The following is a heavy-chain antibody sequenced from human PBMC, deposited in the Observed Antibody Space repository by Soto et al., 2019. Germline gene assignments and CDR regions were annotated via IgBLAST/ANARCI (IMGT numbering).Heavy chain of an antibody. J-gene: IGHJ6*02. CDR3: ARVRYGGEPAVLYYYYGMDV. CDR2: INPNSGGT. Sequence: ASVKVSCKASGYTFTGYYMHWVRQAPGQGLEWMGWINPNSGGTNYAQKFQGRVTMTRDTSISTAYMELRRLRSYDTAVYYCARVRYGGEPAVLYYYYGMDVWGQGTTVTVSS. CDR1: GYTFTGYY. D-gene: IGHD3-16*01. V-gene: IGHV1-2*02.